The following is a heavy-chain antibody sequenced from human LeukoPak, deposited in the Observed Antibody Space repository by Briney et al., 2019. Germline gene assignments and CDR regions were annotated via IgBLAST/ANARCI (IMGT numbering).Heavy chain of an antibody. D-gene: IGHD1-26*01. Sequence: ASVKVSCKASGYTLTAYYIYWVRQAPGQGLEWMGRINPNSGGTDYAQNFQGRVTMTRDTSISTAYMELSRLRSDDTAVYYCAREELHWFDPWGQGTLVTVSS. CDR3: AREELHWFDP. CDR1: GYTLTAYY. CDR2: INPNSGGT. J-gene: IGHJ5*02. V-gene: IGHV1-2*06.